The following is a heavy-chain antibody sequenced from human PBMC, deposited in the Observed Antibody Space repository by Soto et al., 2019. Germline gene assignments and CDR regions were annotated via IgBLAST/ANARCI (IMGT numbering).Heavy chain of an antibody. CDR3: ARKMYSSGWYTDY. V-gene: IGHV3-33*01. CDR1: GFTFSSYG. D-gene: IGHD6-19*01. CDR2: IWYDGSNK. J-gene: IGHJ4*02. Sequence: GGSLRLSCAASGFTFSSYGMHWVRQAPGKGLEWVAVIWYDGSNKYYADSVKGRFTISRDNSKNTLYLQMNSLRAEDTAVYYCARKMYSSGWYTDYWGQGTLVTVYS.